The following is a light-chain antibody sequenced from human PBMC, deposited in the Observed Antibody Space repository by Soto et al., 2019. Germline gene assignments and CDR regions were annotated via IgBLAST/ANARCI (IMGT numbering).Light chain of an antibody. CDR1: QSVNLY. Sequence: EIVLTQSPATLSLSPGERATLSCRAGQSVNLYLAWYQQKVGQAPRLLICDASNRATGIPARFSGSGSGTDFTLTISSLEPEDFAVYFCQQRSNWLSITFGQGTRLEIK. CDR2: DAS. J-gene: IGKJ5*01. V-gene: IGKV3-11*01. CDR3: QQRSNWLSIT.